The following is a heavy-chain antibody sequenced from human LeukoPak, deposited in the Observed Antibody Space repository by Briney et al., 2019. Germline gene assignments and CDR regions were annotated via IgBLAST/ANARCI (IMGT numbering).Heavy chain of an antibody. CDR1: GFTFNTYA. Sequence: PGRSLRLSCAASGFTFNTYAIHWVRQAPGKGLEWVAVTWYDGNDKYYADSVKGRFTISRDNSKNTVYLQMNSLRAEDTAVYYCARSACGGDCYLFDYWGQGTLVTVSS. D-gene: IGHD2-21*02. CDR2: TWYDGNDK. CDR3: ARSACGGDCYLFDY. V-gene: IGHV3-33*01. J-gene: IGHJ4*02.